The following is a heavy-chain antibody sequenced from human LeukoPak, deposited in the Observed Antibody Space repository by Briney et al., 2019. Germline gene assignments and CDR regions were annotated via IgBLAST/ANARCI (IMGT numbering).Heavy chain of an antibody. CDR1: GFTFSSYG. Sequence: GGSLRLSCAASGFTFSSYGMHWVRQAPGKGLEWVAFIRYDGSYKYYADSVKGRFTISRDNAKTSLYLQMNSLRAEDTAVYYCARDLSGVTGYTYGRGIDYWGQGTLVTVSS. CDR3: ARDLSGVTGYTYGRGIDY. CDR2: IRYDGSYK. V-gene: IGHV3-30*02. J-gene: IGHJ4*02. D-gene: IGHD5-18*01.